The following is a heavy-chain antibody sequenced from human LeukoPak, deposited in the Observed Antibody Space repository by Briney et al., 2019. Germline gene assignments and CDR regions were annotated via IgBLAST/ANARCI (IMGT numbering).Heavy chain of an antibody. CDR2: ICCACANT. V-gene: IGHV3-23*01. CDR3: AKCSSSYGNDALDI. CDR1: GFNFDQYA. D-gene: IGHD3-16*01. J-gene: IGHJ3*02. Sequence: GGSLXLSCAASGFNFDQYAMNWVRQAPGKGLEWGFFICCACANTFSAYSVNGRFSISRDNSKNTVYLHMNSLRAEDTAIYYCAKCSSSYGNDALDIWGQGTMVTVSS.